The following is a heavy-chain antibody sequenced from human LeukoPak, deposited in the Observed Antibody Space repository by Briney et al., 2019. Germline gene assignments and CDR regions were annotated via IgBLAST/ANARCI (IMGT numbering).Heavy chain of an antibody. D-gene: IGHD6-13*01. CDR1: GFTFSSYA. Sequence: PGGSLRLSCAASGFTFSSYAMSWVRQAPGKGLEWVAVISYDGSNKYYADSVKGRFTISRGNSKNTLYLQMNSLRAEDTAVYYCGWAAAGTDDAFDIWGQGTMVTVSS. V-gene: IGHV3-30-3*01. CDR3: GWAAAGTDDAFDI. CDR2: ISYDGSNK. J-gene: IGHJ3*02.